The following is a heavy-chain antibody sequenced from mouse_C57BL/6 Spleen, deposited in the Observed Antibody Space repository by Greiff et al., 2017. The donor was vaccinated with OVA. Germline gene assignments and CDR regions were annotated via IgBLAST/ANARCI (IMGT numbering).Heavy chain of an antibody. Sequence: VQRVESGAELVRPGASVTLSCKASGYTFTDYEMHWVKQTPVHGLEWIGAIDPETGGTAYNQKFKGKAILTADKSSSTAYMELRSLTSEDSAVYYCTTYSNYYYYAMDYWGQGTSVTVSS. J-gene: IGHJ4*01. D-gene: IGHD2-5*01. CDR1: GYTFTDYE. CDR3: TTYSNYYYYAMDY. CDR2: IDPETGGT. V-gene: IGHV1-15*01.